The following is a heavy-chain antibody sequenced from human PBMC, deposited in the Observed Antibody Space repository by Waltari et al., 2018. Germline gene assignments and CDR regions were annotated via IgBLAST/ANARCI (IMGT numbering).Heavy chain of an antibody. J-gene: IGHJ5*02. CDR2: IYWDDDK. Sequence: QITLKESGPTLVKPTQTLTLTCTFSGFSLSTSGVGVGWIRQPPGKALAWLALIYWDDDKRYSPSLKSRLTSTKDTSKNQVVLTMTNMDPVDTATDYGAHRPLYTYYYGSGSYNWFDPWGQGTLVTVSS. CDR1: GFSLSTSGVG. V-gene: IGHV2-5*02. CDR3: AHRPLYTYYYGSGSYNWFDP. D-gene: IGHD3-10*01.